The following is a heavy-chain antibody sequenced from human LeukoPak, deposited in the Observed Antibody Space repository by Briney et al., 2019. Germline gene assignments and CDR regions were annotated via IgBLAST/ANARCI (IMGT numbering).Heavy chain of an antibody. CDR2: IYYSGST. D-gene: IGHD4-17*01. V-gene: IGHV4-59*01. J-gene: IGHJ4*02. Sequence: SETLSLTCTVSGGSISSYYWSWIRQPPGKGLEWIGYIYYSGSTNYNPSLKSRVTISVDTSKNQFSLKLSSVTAADTAVYYCARAPIADDYGDYGPFDYWGQGTLVTVSS. CDR3: ARAPIADDYGDYGPFDY. CDR1: GGSISSYY.